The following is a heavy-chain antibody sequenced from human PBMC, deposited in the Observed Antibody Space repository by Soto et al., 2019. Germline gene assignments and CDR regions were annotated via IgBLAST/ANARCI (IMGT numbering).Heavy chain of an antibody. CDR1: GFNVSAYT. CDR3: ARWEQPLFDY. Sequence: QVKLVESGGGVVQPGRSLRLSCAASGFNVSAYTMHWVLQAPGKGLEWVAVISSDGNHKYYTDSVKSRFTISRDTSTNTLYLQMNSLRAEDTAVYYCARWEQPLFDYWGQGTLVTVSS. D-gene: IGHD1-26*01. J-gene: IGHJ4*02. V-gene: IGHV3-30-3*01. CDR2: ISSDGNHK.